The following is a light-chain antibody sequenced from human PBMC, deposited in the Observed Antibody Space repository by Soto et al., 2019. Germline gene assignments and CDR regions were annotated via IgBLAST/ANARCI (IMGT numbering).Light chain of an antibody. CDR2: DTS. Sequence: EIVLTQSPAALSLSPGERATLSGRASQSISSYLAWYQQKPGQAPRLLIYDTSNRATGIPARFSGSGSGTDFTLTISSLEPEDFAVYYCQQRINWPITFGHGTRLEIK. V-gene: IGKV3-11*01. J-gene: IGKJ5*01. CDR3: QQRINWPIT. CDR1: QSISSY.